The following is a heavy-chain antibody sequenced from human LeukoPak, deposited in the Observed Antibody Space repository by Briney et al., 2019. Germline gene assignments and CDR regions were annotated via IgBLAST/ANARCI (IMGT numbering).Heavy chain of an antibody. CDR3: VKDRSDNSSWYLGDY. J-gene: IGHJ4*02. CDR2: ITASGDST. V-gene: IGHV3-23*01. D-gene: IGHD6-13*01. CDR1: GFPFSSYP. Sequence: GGSLRLSCAGSGFPFSSYPISWVRQPPGKGLEWVSAITASGDSTYSADSVKGRFTISRDNSRNTLFLEMSSLRAEDTAVYYCVKDRSDNSSWYLGDYWGQGTLVAVSS.